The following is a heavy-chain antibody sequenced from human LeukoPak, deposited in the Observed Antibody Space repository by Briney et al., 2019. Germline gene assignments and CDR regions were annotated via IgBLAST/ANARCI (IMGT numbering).Heavy chain of an antibody. CDR3: ASASGYDFNFDY. Sequence: GGSLRLSCAASGFTVSSNYMSWVRQAPGKGLEWVSVIYSGGSTYYADSVKGRFTISRDNSNNTLYLQMNSLRAEGTAVYYCASASGYDFNFDYWGQGTLVTVSS. CDR1: GFTVSSNY. J-gene: IGHJ4*02. CDR2: IYSGGST. V-gene: IGHV3-53*01. D-gene: IGHD5-12*01.